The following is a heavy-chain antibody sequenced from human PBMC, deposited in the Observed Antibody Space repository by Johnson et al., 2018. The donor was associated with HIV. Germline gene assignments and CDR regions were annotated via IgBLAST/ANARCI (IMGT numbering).Heavy chain of an antibody. CDR3: AKDIEYSITRGGAFDI. J-gene: IGHJ3*02. V-gene: IGHV3-20*04. CDR2: INWNGGST. CDR1: GFTFDDYG. D-gene: IGHD6-6*01. Sequence: VQLVESGGGLVQPGRSLRLSCAASGFTFDDYGMSWVRQAPGKGLEWVSGINWNGGSTGYADSVKGRFTISRDNAKNSLYLQMNSLRAEDTALYYCAKDIEYSITRGGAFDIWGQGTMVTVSS.